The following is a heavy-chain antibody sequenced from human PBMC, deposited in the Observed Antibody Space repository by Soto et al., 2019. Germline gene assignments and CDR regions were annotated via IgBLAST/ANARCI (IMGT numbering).Heavy chain of an antibody. Sequence: ASVKVSCKASGYTFTSYGISCVRQAPGQGLEWMGWISAYNGNTNYAQKLQGRVTMTTDTSTSTAYMELRSLRSDDTAVYYCARLEYSSGWYGGFDPWGQGTLVTVSS. J-gene: IGHJ5*02. V-gene: IGHV1-18*01. D-gene: IGHD6-19*01. CDR2: ISAYNGNT. CDR1: GYTFTSYG. CDR3: ARLEYSSGWYGGFDP.